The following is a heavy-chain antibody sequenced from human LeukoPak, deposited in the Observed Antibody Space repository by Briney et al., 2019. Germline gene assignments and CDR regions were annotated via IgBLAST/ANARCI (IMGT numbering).Heavy chain of an antibody. Sequence: SETLSLTCTVSGGSISSSSYYWGWFRQPPGKGLEWIGNIYYSGSTYYNPSLKSRVTISVGTSKNQFSLKLSSVTAADTAVYYCAGALYSGNLYYLDYWGQGTLVTVSS. J-gene: IGHJ4*02. CDR1: GGSISSSSYY. D-gene: IGHD1-26*01. CDR3: AGALYSGNLYYLDY. CDR2: IYYSGST. V-gene: IGHV4-39*07.